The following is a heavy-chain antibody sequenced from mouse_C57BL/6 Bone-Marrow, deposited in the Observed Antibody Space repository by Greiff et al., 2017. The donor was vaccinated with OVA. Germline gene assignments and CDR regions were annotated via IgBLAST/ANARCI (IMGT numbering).Heavy chain of an antibody. Sequence: EVQLQQSGPELVKPGASVKISCKASGYSFTGYYMNWVKQSPEKSLEWIGEINPSTGGITYNQKFKAKATLTVDKSSSTAYMQIKSLTHEDSAVYYCARRGGSSHQAWFAYWGQGTLVTVSA. D-gene: IGHD1-1*01. CDR2: INPSTGGI. V-gene: IGHV1-42*01. CDR3: ARRGGSSHQAWFAY. CDR1: GYSFTGYY. J-gene: IGHJ3*01.